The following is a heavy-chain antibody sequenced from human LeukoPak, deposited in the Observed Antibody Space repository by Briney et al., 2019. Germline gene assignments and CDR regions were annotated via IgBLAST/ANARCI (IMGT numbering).Heavy chain of an antibody. D-gene: IGHD5-18*01. Sequence: PGGSLRLSCAASGFTFSSYGMHWVRQAPGKGLEWVAVVSYDGSNKYYADSVKGRFTISRDNSKNTLYLQMNSLRAEDTAVYYCAKGARYSYGSGAFGDYWGQGTLVTVSS. CDR2: VSYDGSNK. V-gene: IGHV3-30*18. CDR3: AKGARYSYGSGAFGDY. CDR1: GFTFSSYG. J-gene: IGHJ4*02.